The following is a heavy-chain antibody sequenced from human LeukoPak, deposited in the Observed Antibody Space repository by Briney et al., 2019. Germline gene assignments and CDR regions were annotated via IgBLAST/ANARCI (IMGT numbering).Heavy chain of an antibody. CDR3: ARVGCTSISCRTPTGWFDP. CDR2: IYYSGST. CDR1: GGSISSSSYY. D-gene: IGHD2-2*01. J-gene: IGHJ5*02. V-gene: IGHV4-39*07. Sequence: SETQSLTCTVSGGSISSSSYYWGWIRQPPGKGLEWIGSIYYSGSTYYNPSLKSRVTISVDTSKNQFSLKLSSVTAADTAVYYCARVGCTSISCRTPTGWFDPWGQGTLVTVSS.